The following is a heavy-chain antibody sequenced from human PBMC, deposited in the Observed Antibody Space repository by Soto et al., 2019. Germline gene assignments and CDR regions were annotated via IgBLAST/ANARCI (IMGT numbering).Heavy chain of an antibody. J-gene: IGHJ6*02. CDR3: ARAVTVPAAMVRNEKNDEYYYYYGMDV. CDR1: GGSISSSSYY. Sequence: SETLSLTCTVSGGSISSSSYYWGWIRQPPGKGLEWIGSIYYSGSTYYNPSLKSRVTISVDTSKNQFSLKLSSVTAEDTAVYYCARAVTVPAAMVRNEKNDEYYYYYGMDVWGQGTTVTVSS. CDR2: IYYSGST. D-gene: IGHD2-2*01. V-gene: IGHV4-39*01.